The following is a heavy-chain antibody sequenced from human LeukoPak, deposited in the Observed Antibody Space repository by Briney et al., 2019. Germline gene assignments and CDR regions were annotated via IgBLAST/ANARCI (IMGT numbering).Heavy chain of an antibody. CDR2: IIPIFGTA. CDR3: ARTKELAVNAFDI. V-gene: IGHV1-69*13. Sequence: SVKVSCKASGGTFSSYAISWVRQAPGQGLEWMGGIIPIFGTANYAQKFQGRVTITADESTSTAYMELSSLRSEDTAVYYCARTKELAVNAFDIWGQGTMVTVSS. D-gene: IGHD3-10*01. J-gene: IGHJ3*02. CDR1: GGTFSSYA.